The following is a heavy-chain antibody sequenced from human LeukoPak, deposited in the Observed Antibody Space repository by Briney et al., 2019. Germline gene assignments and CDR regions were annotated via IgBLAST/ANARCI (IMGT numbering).Heavy chain of an antibody. J-gene: IGHJ3*02. V-gene: IGHV1-18*01. D-gene: IGHD3-9*01. CDR1: GYTFTSYG. Sequence: ASVKVSFKASGYTFTSYGISWVRQAPGQGLEWMGWISAYNGNTNYAQKLQGRVTMTTDTSTSTAYMELRSLRSDDTAVYYCARDASDILTDDAFDIWGQGTMVTVSS. CDR3: ARDASDILTDDAFDI. CDR2: ISAYNGNT.